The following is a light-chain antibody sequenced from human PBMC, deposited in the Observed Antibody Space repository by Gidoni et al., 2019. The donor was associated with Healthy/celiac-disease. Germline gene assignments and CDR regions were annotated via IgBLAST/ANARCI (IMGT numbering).Light chain of an antibody. Sequence: EVVLTQSPATLSLSPGERATLSCGASQRVGSSYLAWYQQKPGLAPRLLIFDASSRATGIPDRFSGSGSGTDFTLTISRLEPEDFAVYYCQQYGSSPLTFGQXTRLEIK. CDR3: QQYGSSPLT. J-gene: IGKJ5*01. CDR2: DAS. CDR1: QRVGSSY. V-gene: IGKV3D-20*01.